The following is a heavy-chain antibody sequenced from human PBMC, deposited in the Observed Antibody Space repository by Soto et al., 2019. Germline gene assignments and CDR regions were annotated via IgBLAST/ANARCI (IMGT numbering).Heavy chain of an antibody. J-gene: IGHJ6*02. D-gene: IGHD5-18*01. Sequence: GGSLRLSCATSGFTFSSYAMCWVRQAPGEGLEWVSAISGSGGSTYYANSVKGGFTISRDNSKNTLPLQMNSLRAEDAAVNYRAKHPRPADTVTYLHFGYGFFRAYYYYYGMDVWGQGTTVTVSS. CDR1: GFTFSSYA. CDR2: ISGSGGST. CDR3: AKHPRPADTVTYLHFGYGFFRAYYYYYGMDV. V-gene: IGHV3-23*01.